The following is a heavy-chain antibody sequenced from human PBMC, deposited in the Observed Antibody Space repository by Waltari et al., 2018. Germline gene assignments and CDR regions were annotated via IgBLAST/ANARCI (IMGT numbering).Heavy chain of an antibody. CDR3: AREGYYHGSGTYAPPAYYGLDV. J-gene: IGHJ6*02. D-gene: IGHD3-10*01. Sequence: QVQLFQSGPAVQMPGPSVKVSCKASRYTFSSYGISWARLAPRQGLEWMGWISDYNDYTHYAQKLRGIVRMTTDTSTRTAYMELRNLKSDDTAVYYCAREGYYHGSGTYAPPAYYGLDVWGQGTTVTVSS. V-gene: IGHV1-18*04. CDR1: RYTFSSYG. CDR2: ISDYNDYT.